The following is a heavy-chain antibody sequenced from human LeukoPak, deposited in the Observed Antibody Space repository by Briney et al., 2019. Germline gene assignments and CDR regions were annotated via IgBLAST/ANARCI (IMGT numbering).Heavy chain of an antibody. CDR1: GFTFSSFA. Sequence: GGSLRLSCAASGFTFSSFAMHWVRQAPGKGLEWAQVISYDGSNKYHADSVKGRFTISRDNSKNTLYLQMNSLRAEDTAVYYCASNRGVRGVIITWGQGTLVTVSS. D-gene: IGHD3-10*01. CDR3: ASNRGVRGVIIT. V-gene: IGHV3-30*14. CDR2: ISYDGSNK. J-gene: IGHJ5*02.